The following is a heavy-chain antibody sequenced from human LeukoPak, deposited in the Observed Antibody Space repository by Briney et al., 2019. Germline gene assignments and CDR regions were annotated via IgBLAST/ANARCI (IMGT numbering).Heavy chain of an antibody. V-gene: IGHV1-2*02. CDR1: GHTFIDYY. D-gene: IGHD6-19*01. CDR3: AREGYSVGWYGY. J-gene: IGHJ4*02. Sequence: GASVKVSCKASGHTFIDYYMHWVRQAPGPGLEWMGWINPNIGGTNYAQKFQGRVTMTRDTSISTVYMELSRLRSDDTAVYYCAREGYSVGWYGYWGQGTLVTVSS. CDR2: INPNIGGT.